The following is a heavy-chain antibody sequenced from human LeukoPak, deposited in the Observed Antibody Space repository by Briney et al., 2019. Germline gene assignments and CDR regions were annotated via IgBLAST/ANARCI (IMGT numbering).Heavy chain of an antibody. Sequence: SVKVSCKASGGTFSSYAISWVRQAPGQGLEWMGRIIPIFGTANYAQKFQGRVTITTDESTSTAYMERSSLRSEDTAVYYCARDLGSCKLGPWGQGTLVTVSS. CDR2: IIPIFGTA. CDR3: ARDLGSCKLGP. V-gene: IGHV1-69*05. D-gene: IGHD6-6*01. J-gene: IGHJ5*02. CDR1: GGTFSSYA.